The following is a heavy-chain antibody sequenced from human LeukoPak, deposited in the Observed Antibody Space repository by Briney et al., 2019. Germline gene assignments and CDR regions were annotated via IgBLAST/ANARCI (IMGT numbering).Heavy chain of an antibody. J-gene: IGHJ5*02. CDR1: GYTFTGYY. CDR3: ARDRIPGSVYSYRGSAP. D-gene: IGHD3-22*01. Sequence: ASVKVSCKASGYTFTGYYMHWVRQAPGQGLEWMGWINPNSGGTNYAQKFQGRVTMTRDTSISTAYMELSRLRSDDTAVYYCARDRIPGSVYSYRGSAPGGQGTLVTVPS. V-gene: IGHV1-2*02. CDR2: INPNSGGT.